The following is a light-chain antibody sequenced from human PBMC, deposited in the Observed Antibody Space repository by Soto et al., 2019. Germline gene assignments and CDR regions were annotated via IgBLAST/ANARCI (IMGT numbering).Light chain of an antibody. Sequence: DIQMTQSPSTLPASVGARVTITFRARQNVNNWLAWYQQKPGKGPSLLIYKASNLESGVSSRFSGNGSGTEFTLSISSLQPDDIGTYYCQQNNRYRWTFGQGTKVEIK. CDR2: KAS. V-gene: IGKV1-5*03. J-gene: IGKJ1*01. CDR3: QQNNRYRWT. CDR1: QNVNNW.